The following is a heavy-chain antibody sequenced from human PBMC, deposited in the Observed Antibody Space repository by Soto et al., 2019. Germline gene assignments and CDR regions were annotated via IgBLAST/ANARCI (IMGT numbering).Heavy chain of an antibody. Sequence: QVPLVQSGAEVKKPGASVKVSCKASGYTFTSYAMHWVRQAPGQRLEWMGWINAGNGNTKYSQKFQGRVTITRDTSASTAYMELSSLRSEDTAVYYCARAEPYYYYMDVWGKGTTVTVSS. CDR1: GYTFTSYA. CDR3: ARAEPYYYYMDV. CDR2: INAGNGNT. V-gene: IGHV1-3*01. J-gene: IGHJ6*03.